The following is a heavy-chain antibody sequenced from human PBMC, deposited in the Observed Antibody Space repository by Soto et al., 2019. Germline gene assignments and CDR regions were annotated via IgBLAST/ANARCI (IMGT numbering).Heavy chain of an antibody. CDR3: ARDDSPMITFGGVIPYDH. D-gene: IGHD3-16*02. Sequence: GGSLRLSCAASGFTFTTCNMNWVRQAPGKGLEWVSYISSSSRTIHYVDSVKGRFTISRDNAKNSLYLQMNSLRDDDTAVYYCARDDSPMITFGGVIPYDHWGQGTLVTVSS. J-gene: IGHJ4*02. CDR2: ISSSSRTI. V-gene: IGHV3-48*02. CDR1: GFTFTTCN.